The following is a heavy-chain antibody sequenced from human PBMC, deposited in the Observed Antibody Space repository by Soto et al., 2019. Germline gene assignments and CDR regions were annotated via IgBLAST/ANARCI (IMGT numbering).Heavy chain of an antibody. D-gene: IGHD3-16*02. Sequence: QVQLVQSGAEVKKPGASVKVSCKASGYTFTSYDINWVRQATGQGLEWMGWMNPNRGSTGYAQKLQGRVPMTRNTSLSTAYMELRSLRSEDMAVYYCARGTYYDYVWGSYRYTAHNWFDPWGQGTLVAVSS. CDR2: MNPNRGST. V-gene: IGHV1-8*01. CDR3: ARGTYYDYVWGSYRYTAHNWFDP. J-gene: IGHJ5*02. CDR1: GYTFTSYD.